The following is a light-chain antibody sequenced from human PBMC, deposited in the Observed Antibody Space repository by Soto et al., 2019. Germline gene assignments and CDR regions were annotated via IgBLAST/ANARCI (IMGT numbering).Light chain of an antibody. V-gene: IGLV2-14*02. CDR3: SSYTSSSTPVL. Sequence: QSALTQPASVSGPPGQSITISCTGTSSDVGSYNLVSWYQQHPGKAPKLMIYEVSNRPSGVSNRFSGSKSGNTASLTISGLQTEDEADYYCSSYTSSSTPVLFGGGTKVTVL. CDR2: EVS. CDR1: SSDVGSYNL. J-gene: IGLJ2*01.